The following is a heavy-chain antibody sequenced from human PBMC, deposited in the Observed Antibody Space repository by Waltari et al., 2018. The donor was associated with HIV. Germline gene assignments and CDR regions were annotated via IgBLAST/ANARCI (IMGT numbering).Heavy chain of an antibody. D-gene: IGHD3-22*01. CDR3: VRTGYYDSSGYTNFDY. Sequence: EVQLVQSGAEVKKPGESLKISCKGSGYSFTSYWIGWVRQMPGKGLEWMGVIYPGDSDTRYSPSFQGQVTISADKSISTAYLQWSSLKASDTAMYYCVRTGYYDSSGYTNFDYWGQGTLVTVSS. CDR1: GYSFTSYW. V-gene: IGHV5-51*01. J-gene: IGHJ4*02. CDR2: IYPGDSDT.